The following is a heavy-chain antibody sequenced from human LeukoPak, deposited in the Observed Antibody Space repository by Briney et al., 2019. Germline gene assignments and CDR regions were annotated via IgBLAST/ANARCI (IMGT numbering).Heavy chain of an antibody. V-gene: IGHV1-18*01. J-gene: IGHJ6*03. Sequence: ASVKVSCKASGYTFTSYGISWVRQAPGQGLEWMGWISAYNGNTNYAQKLQGRVTMTTDTSTSTAYMELRSLRSDDTAVYYCARSTSCYILSYYYYYMDVWGKGTTVTVSS. CDR1: GYTFTSYG. D-gene: IGHD2-2*02. CDR2: ISAYNGNT. CDR3: ARSTSCYILSYYYYYMDV.